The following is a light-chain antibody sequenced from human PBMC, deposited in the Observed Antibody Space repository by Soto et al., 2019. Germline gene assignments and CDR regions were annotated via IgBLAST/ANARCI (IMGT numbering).Light chain of an antibody. CDR3: QQYEALPPT. J-gene: IGKJ4*01. CDR1: HDISTY. Sequence: DIEVTQSPSSLSASVGDRVTITCRASHDISTYLTWYQHESGKAPKLLIYGASKLEPGVPSRFSGSGSGTIFTLTISGLQPEDIATYFCQQYEALPPTFGGGTKWIS. V-gene: IGKV1-33*01. CDR2: GAS.